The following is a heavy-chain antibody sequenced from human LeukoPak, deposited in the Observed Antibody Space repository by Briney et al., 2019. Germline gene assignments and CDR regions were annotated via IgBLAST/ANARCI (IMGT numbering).Heavy chain of an antibody. CDR1: GFTVSSNY. CDR3: AKADGLPPDFDY. D-gene: IGHD2-21*02. Sequence: GGSLRLSCAASGFTVSSNYMSWVRQAPGKGLEWVSVIYSGGSTYYADSVKGRFTISRDNSKNTLYLQMNSLRAEDTAVYYCAKADGLPPDFDYWGQGTLVTVSS. J-gene: IGHJ4*02. CDR2: IYSGGST. V-gene: IGHV3-53*01.